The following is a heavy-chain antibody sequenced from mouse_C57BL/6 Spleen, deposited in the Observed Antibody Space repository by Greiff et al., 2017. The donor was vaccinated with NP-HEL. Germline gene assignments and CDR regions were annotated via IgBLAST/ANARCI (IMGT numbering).Heavy chain of an antibody. J-gene: IGHJ2*01. V-gene: IGHV1-5*01. Sequence: VQLQQSGPVLVRPGASVKMSCKTSGYTFTSYWMHWVKQRPGQGLEWIGAIYPGNSDTSYNQKFKGKATLTADTSASTAYMELSGLTTEDSAVYYCAREAYLRFGYWGQGTTLTVAS. CDR3: AREAYLRFGY. CDR1: GYTFTSYW. CDR2: IYPGNSDT. D-gene: IGHD3-2*02.